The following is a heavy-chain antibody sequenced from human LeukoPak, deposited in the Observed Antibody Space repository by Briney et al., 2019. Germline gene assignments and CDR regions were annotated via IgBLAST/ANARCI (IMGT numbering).Heavy chain of an antibody. J-gene: IGHJ4*02. CDR3: ARDEAYGDYEGGFDY. V-gene: IGHV4-30-4*08. D-gene: IGHD4-17*01. Sequence: NPSETLSLTCTVSGGSISSGDYYWSWIRQPPGKGLEWIWYIYYSGSTYYNPSLKSRVTISVDTSKNQSSLKLSSVTAADTAVYYCARDEAYGDYEGGFDYWGQGTLVTVSS. CDR2: IYYSGST. CDR1: GGSISSGDYY.